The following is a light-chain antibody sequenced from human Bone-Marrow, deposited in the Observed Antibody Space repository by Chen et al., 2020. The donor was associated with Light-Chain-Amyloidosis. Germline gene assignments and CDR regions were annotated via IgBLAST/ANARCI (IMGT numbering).Light chain of an antibody. CDR1: QTISSNY. CDR2: GSS. Sequence: EIVLTQSPGPLSLSPGEGANLSCRASQTISSNYLTWYQQKFGQAPRLLIYGSSSRATGMPDRFTGSGAGTDLTLTINRLEPEDFGMYYCQQYGTSPLTFGGGTRVEIQ. CDR3: QQYGTSPLT. J-gene: IGKJ4*01. V-gene: IGKV3-20*01.